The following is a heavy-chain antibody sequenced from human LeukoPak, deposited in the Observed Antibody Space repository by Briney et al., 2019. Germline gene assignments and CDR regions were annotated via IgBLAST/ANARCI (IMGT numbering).Heavy chain of an antibody. CDR2: ISSSSSYI. J-gene: IGHJ4*02. CDR3: ARARRYCSSTSCYGGDFDY. CDR1: GFTFSSYS. V-gene: IGHV3-21*01. Sequence: GGSLRLSCAASGFTFSSYSMIWVRQAPGKGLEWVSPISSSSSYIYYADSVKGRFTISRDNAKNSLYLQMNSLRAEDTAVYYCARARRYCSSTSCYGGDFDYWGQGTLVTVSS. D-gene: IGHD2-2*01.